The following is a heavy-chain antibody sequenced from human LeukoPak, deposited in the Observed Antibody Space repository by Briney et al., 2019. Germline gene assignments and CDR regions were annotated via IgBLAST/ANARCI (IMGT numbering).Heavy chain of an antibody. D-gene: IGHD6-19*01. J-gene: IGHJ5*02. CDR2: IIPIFGTA. CDR1: GGTFSSYA. V-gene: IGHV1-69*05. Sequence: ASVKVSCKASGGTFSSYAISWVRQAPGQGLVWMGGIIPIFGTANYAQKFQGRVTITTDESTSTAYMELSSLRSEDTAVYYCARDRRYSSGWYDQFGWFDPWGQGTLVTVSS. CDR3: ARDRRYSSGWYDQFGWFDP.